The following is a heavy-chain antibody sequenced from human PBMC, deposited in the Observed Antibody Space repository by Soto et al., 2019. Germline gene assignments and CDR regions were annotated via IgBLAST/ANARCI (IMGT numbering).Heavy chain of an antibody. CDR1: GGSISRGGYS. J-gene: IGHJ5*02. D-gene: IGHD7-27*01. CDR2: IYHSGST. Sequence: LQLQESGSGLVKPSQTLSLPCAVSGGSISRGGYSWSWIRQPPGKGLEWIGYIYHSGSTYYNPSLKSRVTISVDRSKNQFSLKLSSVTAADTAVYYCARVPGPWGQGTLVTVSS. V-gene: IGHV4-30-2*01. CDR3: ARVPGP.